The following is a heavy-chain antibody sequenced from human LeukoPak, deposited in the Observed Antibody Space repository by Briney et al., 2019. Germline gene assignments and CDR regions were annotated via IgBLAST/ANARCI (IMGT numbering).Heavy chain of an antibody. J-gene: IGHJ4*02. CDR2: IASKTDGGAT. Sequence: GGSLRLSCSASGLTVTNAWMNWVRQAPGEGLDWVGRIASKTDGGATDFTAPVKGRFTISRDDSKNTLNLQMNSLKTEDTAVYYCTTGIRGDWGQGTLVPVSS. V-gene: IGHV3-15*07. CDR1: GLTVTNAW. D-gene: IGHD3-10*01. CDR3: TTGIRGD.